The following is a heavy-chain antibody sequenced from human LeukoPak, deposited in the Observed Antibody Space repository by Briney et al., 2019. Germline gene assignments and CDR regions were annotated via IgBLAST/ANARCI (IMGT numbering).Heavy chain of an antibody. CDR1: GGSFSSYY. J-gene: IGHJ5*02. V-gene: IGHV4-34*01. D-gene: IGHD6-13*01. CDR2: INHSGST. CDR3: ARVSPKYSSSWYYMPTSDP. Sequence: SETLSLTCAVYGGSFSSYYWSWIRQPPGKGLEWIGEINHSGSTNYNPSLKSRVTISVDTSKNQFSLKLSSVTAADTAVYYCARVSPKYSSSWYYMPTSDPWGQGTLVTVSS.